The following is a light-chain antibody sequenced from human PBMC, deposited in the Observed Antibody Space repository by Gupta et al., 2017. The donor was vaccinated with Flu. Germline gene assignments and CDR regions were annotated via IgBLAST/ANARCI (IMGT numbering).Light chain of an antibody. J-gene: IGLJ3*02. Sequence: TISCTGSSSNIGAGYDVHWYQQLPGTAPNVLIYGNNNRPSGVPDRFSGSKSGTSASLAITGLQAEEEADYYCQSYDSSLSGSRVFGGGTKLTVL. CDR3: QSYDSSLSGSRV. CDR2: GNN. CDR1: SSNIGAGYD. V-gene: IGLV1-40*01.